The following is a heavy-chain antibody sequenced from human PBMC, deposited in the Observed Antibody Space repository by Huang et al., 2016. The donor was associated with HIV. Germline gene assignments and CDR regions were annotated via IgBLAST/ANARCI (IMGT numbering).Heavy chain of an antibody. D-gene: IGHD3-10*01. CDR3: ARDGRLWSRGTCYLDV. CDR2: IYHTGDT. V-gene: IGHV4-59*11. J-gene: IGHJ6*03. Sequence: QVQLQESGPGLVKPSETLSLTCSVSGDSISNHYWSWIRQSPRKGLEWIASIYHTGDTHYHPSLKRRATITVDTYKNQFALYLSSVNTADTAVDYCARDGRLWSRGTCYLDVWGKGTTVTVSS. CDR1: GDSISNHY.